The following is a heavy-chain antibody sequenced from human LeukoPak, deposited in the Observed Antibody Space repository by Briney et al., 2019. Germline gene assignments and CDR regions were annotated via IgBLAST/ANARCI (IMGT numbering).Heavy chain of an antibody. Sequence: SETLSLTCTVSGDSISSGSFYWSWVRQPAGKGVEYIGRLYTSGSTNYNPSLTSRVTISLDTSKNQFSLKLSSVTAADTATYYCASGNYYFDSYMYVDDAFDVWGQGTMVTVSS. D-gene: IGHD3-22*01. CDR1: GDSISSGSFY. CDR3: ASGNYYFDSYMYVDDAFDV. J-gene: IGHJ3*01. V-gene: IGHV4-61*02. CDR2: LYTSGST.